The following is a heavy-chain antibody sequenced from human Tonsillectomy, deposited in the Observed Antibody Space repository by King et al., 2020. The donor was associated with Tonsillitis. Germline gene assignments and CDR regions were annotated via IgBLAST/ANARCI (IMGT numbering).Heavy chain of an antibody. D-gene: IGHD2-2*01. CDR3: ARSYCRGTSCYSPFDY. V-gene: IGHV3-23*04. J-gene: IGHJ4*02. CDR1: GFTFSSYA. Sequence: VQLVESGGGLVQPGGSLRLSCAASGFTFSSYAMSWVRQAPGKGLGWVSAISGGDGSTYYADSVKGRFTISRDNSKNTLYLQMSSLRVEDTAIYYCARSYCRGTSCYSPFDYWGQGTLVTVSS. CDR2: ISGGDGST.